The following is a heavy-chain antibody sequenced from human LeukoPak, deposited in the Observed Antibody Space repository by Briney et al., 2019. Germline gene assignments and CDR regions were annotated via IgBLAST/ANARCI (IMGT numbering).Heavy chain of an antibody. J-gene: IGHJ4*02. CDR1: GFTFSNYG. Sequence: GGSLRLSCAASGFTFSNYGMHWVRQAPGKGPEWVAFIRYDGSNKYYADSVKGRFTISRDNSKNTLYLQMNSLRAEDTAIYYCATYRQVLLPFESWGQGTLVTVSS. D-gene: IGHD2-8*02. CDR2: IRYDGSNK. V-gene: IGHV3-30*02. CDR3: ATYRQVLLPFES.